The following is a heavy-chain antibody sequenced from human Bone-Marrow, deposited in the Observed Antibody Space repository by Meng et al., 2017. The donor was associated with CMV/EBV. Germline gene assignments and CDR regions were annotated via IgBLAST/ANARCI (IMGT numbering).Heavy chain of an antibody. CDR1: GYTFTGYY. J-gene: IGHJ3*02. D-gene: IGHD2-21*01. V-gene: IGHV1-2*02. CDR3: ARSDRAYCGGDCYSAFDI. CDR2: INPNSGGT. Sequence: ASVKVSCKASGYTFTGYYMHWVRQAPGQGLEWMGWINPNSGGTNYAQKFQGRVTMTRDTSISTAYMELSRLRSDDTAVYYCARSDRAYCGGDCYSAFDIWGQGTMVTVSS.